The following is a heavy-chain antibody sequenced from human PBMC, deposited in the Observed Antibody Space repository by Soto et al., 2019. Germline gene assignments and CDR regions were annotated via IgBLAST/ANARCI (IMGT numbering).Heavy chain of an antibody. Sequence: PSETLSLTCTVSGVTVSSGAYYWSWILHRPGKGLEWIGNIYHTGSTYYSPSLKSRVAISLDTSKNQFSLSLSSVSAADTAVYYCARYRFSGSKRCKFEWWGPGTLVTV. V-gene: IGHV4-31*03. D-gene: IGHD6-13*01. J-gene: IGHJ4*02. CDR1: GVTVSSGAYY. CDR3: ARYRFSGSKRCKFEW. CDR2: IYHTGST.